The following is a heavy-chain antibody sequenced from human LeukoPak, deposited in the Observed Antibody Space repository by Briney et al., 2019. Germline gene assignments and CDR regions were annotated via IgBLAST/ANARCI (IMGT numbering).Heavy chain of an antibody. CDR1: GFTFSSYA. V-gene: IGHV3-23*01. CDR2: ISGSGGST. Sequence: GGSLRLSCAASGFTFSSYAMSWVRQAPGKGLEWVSAISGSGGSTYYADSVKGRFTISRDNSKNTLYLQMNSLRAGDTAVYYCAKKLWYYYGSGSYVDYWGQGTLVTVSS. D-gene: IGHD3-10*01. J-gene: IGHJ4*02. CDR3: AKKLWYYYGSGSYVDY.